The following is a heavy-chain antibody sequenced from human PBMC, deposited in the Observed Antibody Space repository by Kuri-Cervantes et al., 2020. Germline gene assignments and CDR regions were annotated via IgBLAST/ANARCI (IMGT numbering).Heavy chain of an antibody. J-gene: IGHJ6*02. CDR1: GFTFSSYA. D-gene: IGHD4-23*01. V-gene: IGHV3-33*08. CDR2: IWYDGSNK. Sequence: GGSLRLSCAASGFTFSSYAMHWVRQAPGKGLEWVAVIWYDGSNKYYADSVKGRFTISRDNSKNTLYLQMNSLRAEDTAVHYCARGWVNDYGGNSGYYGMDVWDQGTTVTVSS. CDR3: ARGWVNDYGGNSGYYGMDV.